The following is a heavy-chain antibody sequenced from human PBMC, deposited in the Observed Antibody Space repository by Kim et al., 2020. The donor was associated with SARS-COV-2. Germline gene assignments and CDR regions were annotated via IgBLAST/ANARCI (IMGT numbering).Heavy chain of an antibody. D-gene: IGHD6-13*01. CDR2: IHYSGST. CDR1: GGSISSRNFC. Sequence: SETLSLTCSVSGGSISSRNFCWGWIRQPPGKGLEWIGSIHYSGSTYYNSSLKSRVSISVDTSENHFSLKLNFLTAADTGVYYCAGHKYSTAWHVPYHFHSWGQGTLVTVSS. CDR3: AGHKYSTAWHVPYHFHS. J-gene: IGHJ4*02. V-gene: IGHV4-39*01.